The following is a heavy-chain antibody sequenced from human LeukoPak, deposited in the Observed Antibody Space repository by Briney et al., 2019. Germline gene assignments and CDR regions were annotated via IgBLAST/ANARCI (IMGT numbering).Heavy chain of an antibody. Sequence: SETLSLTCAVYGGSFSGYYWSWIRQPPGKGLEWIGEINHSGSTNYNPSLKSRVTISVDTSKNQFSLKLSSVTAADTAVYYCARDVSKSSSSGLDYWGQGTLVTVSS. J-gene: IGHJ4*02. CDR1: GGSFSGYY. CDR3: ARDVSKSSSSGLDY. V-gene: IGHV4-34*01. CDR2: INHSGST. D-gene: IGHD6-6*01.